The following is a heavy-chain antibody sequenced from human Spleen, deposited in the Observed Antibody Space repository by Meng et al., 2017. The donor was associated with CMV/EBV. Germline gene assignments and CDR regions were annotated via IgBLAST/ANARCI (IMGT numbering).Heavy chain of an antibody. D-gene: IGHD2-2*01. Sequence: EVQLVEFGXXLVKPGVPLRLLCATSGFTFSSYSMNWVRQAPGKGLEWVSSISSSSSYIYYADSVKGRFTISRDNAKNSLYLQMNSLRAEDTAVYYCARDAQGAEYPYFDYWGQGTLVTVSS. J-gene: IGHJ4*02. CDR1: GFTFSSYS. CDR2: ISSSSSYI. V-gene: IGHV3-21*01. CDR3: ARDAQGAEYPYFDY.